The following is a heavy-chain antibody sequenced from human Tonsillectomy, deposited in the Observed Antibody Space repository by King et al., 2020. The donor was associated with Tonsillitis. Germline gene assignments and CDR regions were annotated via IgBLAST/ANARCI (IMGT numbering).Heavy chain of an antibody. V-gene: IGHV4-30-4*01. Sequence: QLQESGPGLVKPSQTLSLTCTVSGGSISSGDYYWSWIRQPPGKGLEWIGYIYYSGSTYYNPSLKSRVTISVDTSKNQFSLKLSSVTAADTAVYYCAREVVVVPAAPPDAFDIWGQGTMVTVSS. J-gene: IGHJ3*02. CDR2: IYYSGST. D-gene: IGHD2-2*01. CDR3: AREVVVVPAAPPDAFDI. CDR1: GGSISSGDYY.